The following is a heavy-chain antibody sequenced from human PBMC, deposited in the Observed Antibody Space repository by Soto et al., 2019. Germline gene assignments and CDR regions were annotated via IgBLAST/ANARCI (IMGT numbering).Heavy chain of an antibody. Sequence: QVQLVQSAGEVKEPGASLKVACKASGYRFSTYGISWVRQAPGQGLEWMGWISTSNGYTNYAQKLQGRVSMTTDTSTNAAYMEVRSLRSDDTAFYFCARDRSFSLLEWSPSDSYGMDVWGQGTSVTFSS. D-gene: IGHD3-3*01. V-gene: IGHV1-18*01. J-gene: IGHJ6*02. CDR1: GYRFSTYG. CDR2: ISTSNGYT. CDR3: ARDRSFSLLEWSPSDSYGMDV.